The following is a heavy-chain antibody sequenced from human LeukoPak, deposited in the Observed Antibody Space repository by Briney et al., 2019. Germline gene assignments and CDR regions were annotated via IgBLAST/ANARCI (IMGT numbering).Heavy chain of an antibody. D-gene: IGHD3-22*01. J-gene: IGHJ3*02. CDR3: ARVLDYYDSRGYYYAGDAFDI. CDR2: IYYSGST. V-gene: IGHV4-31*03. Sequence: SETLSLTCTVSGGSISSGGYYWSWIRQHPGKGLEWIGYIYYSGSTYYNPSLKSRVTISVDTSKNQFSLKLSSVTAADTAVYYCARVLDYYDSRGYYYAGDAFDIWGQGTMVTVSS. CDR1: GGSISSGGYY.